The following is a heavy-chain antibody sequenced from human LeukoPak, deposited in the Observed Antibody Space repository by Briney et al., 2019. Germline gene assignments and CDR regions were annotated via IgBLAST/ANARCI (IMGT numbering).Heavy chain of an antibody. J-gene: IGHJ3*02. D-gene: IGHD3-22*01. CDR1: GFTFSDYY. V-gene: IGHV3-11*06. Sequence: SGGSLRLSCAASGFTFSDYYMSWIRQAPGKGLEWVSYISSSSSYTNYADSVKGRFTISRDNAKNSLYLQMNSLRAEDTAVYYCARIASGYYFAPPWNAFDIWGQGTMVTVSS. CDR2: ISSSSSYT. CDR3: ARIASGYYFAPPWNAFDI.